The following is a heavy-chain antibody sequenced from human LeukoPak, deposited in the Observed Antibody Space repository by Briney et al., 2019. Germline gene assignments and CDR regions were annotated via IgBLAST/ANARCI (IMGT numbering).Heavy chain of an antibody. Sequence: KAGGSLRLSCAASGFTFSSYSMNWVRQAPGKGLEWVSSISSSSSYIYYADSVKGRFTISRDNAKNSLYLQMNSLRAEDTAVYYCARAVAGTFDYWGQGTLATVSS. V-gene: IGHV3-21*01. CDR3: ARAVAGTFDY. CDR1: GFTFSSYS. D-gene: IGHD6-19*01. CDR2: ISSSSSYI. J-gene: IGHJ4*02.